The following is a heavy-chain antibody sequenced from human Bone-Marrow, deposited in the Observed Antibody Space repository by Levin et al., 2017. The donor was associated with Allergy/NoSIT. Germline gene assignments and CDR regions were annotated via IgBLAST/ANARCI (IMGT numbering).Heavy chain of an antibody. V-gene: IGHV3-23*01. CDR1: GFTFSSYA. CDR2: VSGSGGST. J-gene: IGHJ4*02. CDR3: AKDRPGYCSSTSCYELDY. D-gene: IGHD2-2*01. Sequence: GESLKISCAASGFTFSSYAMSWVRQAPGKGLEWVSAVSGSGGSTYYADSVKGRFTISRDNSKNTLYLQMNSLRAEDTAVYYCAKDRPGYCSSTSCYELDYWGQGTLVTVSS.